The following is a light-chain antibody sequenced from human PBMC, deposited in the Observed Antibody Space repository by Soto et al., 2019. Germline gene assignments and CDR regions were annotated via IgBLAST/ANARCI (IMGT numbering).Light chain of an antibody. J-gene: IGKJ3*01. V-gene: IGKV3-11*01. Sequence: EIVLTQSPATLSLSPGERATLSCRASQSISSFLAWYHQKPGQPPRLLIYDASNRATGIPARFSGSGSGTDFTITISGLEPEDFAVYYCQQRGNWPPTFGPGTKVNIK. CDR2: DAS. CDR3: QQRGNWPPT. CDR1: QSISSF.